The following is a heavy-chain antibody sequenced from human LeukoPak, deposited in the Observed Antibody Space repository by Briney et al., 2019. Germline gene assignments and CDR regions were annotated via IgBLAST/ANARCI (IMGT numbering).Heavy chain of an antibody. CDR2: IYYSGST. V-gene: IGHV4-31*03. D-gene: IGHD6-19*01. CDR1: GGSISSGGYY. Sequence: ASETLSLTCTVSGGSISSGGYYWSWIRQHPGKGLEWIGYIYYSGSTYYNPSLKSRVTISVDTSKNQFSLKLSSVTAADTAVYYCARGPKQWLGYWGQGTLVTVSS. J-gene: IGHJ4*02. CDR3: ARGPKQWLGY.